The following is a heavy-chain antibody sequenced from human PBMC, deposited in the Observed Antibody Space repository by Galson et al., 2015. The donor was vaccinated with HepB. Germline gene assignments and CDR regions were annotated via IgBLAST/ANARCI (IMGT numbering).Heavy chain of an antibody. Sequence: SLRLSCAASGFSFSSYSMNWVRQAPGKGLEWVSSISDNSDYFSHADSLKGRFTISRDNTKNLVFLQMDSLRAEDTVVYYCARNLFSVAGYSVDYWGQGTLGTVSS. CDR2: ISDNSDYF. D-gene: IGHD2-15*01. CDR1: GFSFSSYS. CDR3: ARNLFSVAGYSVDY. J-gene: IGHJ4*02. V-gene: IGHV3-21*01.